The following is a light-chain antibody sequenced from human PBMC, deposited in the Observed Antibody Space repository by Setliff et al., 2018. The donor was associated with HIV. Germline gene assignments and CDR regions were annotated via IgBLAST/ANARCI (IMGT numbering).Light chain of an antibody. CDR1: TSDVG. J-gene: IGLJ1*01. Sequence: QSALTQPASVSGSPGQSITISCTGTTSDVGVSWYQQHPGKAPKLMIYEVSKRPSGVSNRFSGSKSGNTASLTISGLQAEDEADYYCCSYAGHDIYVFGIGTKVT. CDR3: CSYAGHDIYV. CDR2: EVS. V-gene: IGLV2-23*02.